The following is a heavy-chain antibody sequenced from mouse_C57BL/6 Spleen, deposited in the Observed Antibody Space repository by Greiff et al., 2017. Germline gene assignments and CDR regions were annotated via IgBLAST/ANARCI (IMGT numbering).Heavy chain of an antibody. J-gene: IGHJ2*01. CDR1: GFNIKNTY. D-gene: IGHD2-2*01. V-gene: IGHV14-3*01. CDR2: IDPANGNT. CDR3: ASGDGYDGLFDY. Sequence: VQLKESVAELVRPGASVKLSCTASGFNIKNTYMHWVKQRPEQGLEWIGRIDPANGNTKYAPKFQGKATITADTSSNTAYLQLSSLTSEDTAIYYCASGDGYDGLFDYWGQGTTLTVSS.